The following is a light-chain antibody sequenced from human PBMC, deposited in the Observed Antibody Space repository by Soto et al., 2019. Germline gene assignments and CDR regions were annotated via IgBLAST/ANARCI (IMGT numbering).Light chain of an antibody. CDR2: GAS. CDR1: QSVSHY. CDR3: HQYNDWPRT. Sequence: EIVMTQSPATLSVSPGERATLSCRASQSVSHYLAWYQQKPGQAPRLLIYGASTRATGIPARFIGRRSGTEFTLAISCLESEGFAVYYCHQYNDWPRTFGEGTKVEIK. V-gene: IGKV3-15*01. J-gene: IGKJ1*01.